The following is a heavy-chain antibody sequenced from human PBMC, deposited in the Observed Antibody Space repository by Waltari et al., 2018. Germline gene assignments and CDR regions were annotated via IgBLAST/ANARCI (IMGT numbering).Heavy chain of an antibody. J-gene: IGHJ4*02. CDR3: ASTVYYDSSGWTYYFDY. CDR2: LYYSGST. D-gene: IGHD3-22*01. V-gene: IGHV4-39*01. CDR1: GGSISSSSYY. Sequence: QLQLQESGPGLVKPSETLSLTCTVSGGSISSSSYYWGWIRQPPGKGLEWIGSLYYSGSTYYNPSLKRRVTISVDTSKNQFSLKLSSVTAADTAVYYCASTVYYDSSGWTYYFDYWGQGTLVTVSS.